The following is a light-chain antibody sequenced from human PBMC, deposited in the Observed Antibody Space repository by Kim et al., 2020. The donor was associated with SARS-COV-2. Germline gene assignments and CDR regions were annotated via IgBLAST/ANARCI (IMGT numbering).Light chain of an antibody. J-gene: IGKJ1*01. CDR1: QSLVYRDGITF. V-gene: IGKV2-30*01. CDR2: RVS. Sequence: QPASISCRSSQSLVYRDGITFLNWFHQRPGQSPRRLIYRVSNRDSGVPDRFSGSGSGTDFTLKISRVEAEDVGVYYCMQGTHWWTFGQGTKVEIK. CDR3: MQGTHWWT.